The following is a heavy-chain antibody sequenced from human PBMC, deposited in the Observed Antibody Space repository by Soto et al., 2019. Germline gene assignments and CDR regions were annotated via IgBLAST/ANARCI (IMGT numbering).Heavy chain of an antibody. J-gene: IGHJ5*02. CDR2: IYYSGST. CDR1: GGSISSGGYY. V-gene: IGHV4-31*03. Sequence: PSETLSLTCTVSGGSISSGGYYWSWIRQHPGKGLEWIGYIYYSGSTYYNPSLKSRVTISVDTSKNQFSLKLSSVTAADTAVYYCEREGYTSTKWLDPWGQGTLVTVSS. D-gene: IGHD6-13*01. CDR3: EREGYTSTKWLDP.